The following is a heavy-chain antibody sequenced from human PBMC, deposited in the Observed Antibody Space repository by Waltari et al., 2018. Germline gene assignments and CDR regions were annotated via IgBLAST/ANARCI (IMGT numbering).Heavy chain of an antibody. D-gene: IGHD1-26*01. CDR1: GFTFSSYA. CDR2: ISRNGCST. V-gene: IGHV3-64*07. J-gene: IGHJ4*02. CDR3: ARDSGSYLGFDY. Sequence: EVQLVESGGGLVQPGGSLRLSCAASGFTFSSYAMHWVRQAPGKGLEYVSAISRNGCSTYYADSVKGRCTISRDNSKNTLYLQMGSLRAEDVAVYYCARDSGSYLGFDYWGQGTLVTVSS.